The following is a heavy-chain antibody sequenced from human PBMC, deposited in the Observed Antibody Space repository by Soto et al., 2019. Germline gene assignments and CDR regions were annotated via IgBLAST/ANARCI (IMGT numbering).Heavy chain of an antibody. Sequence: QVQLQESGPGLVKPSQTLSLTCTVSGGSISSGGYYWSWIRQHPGKGLEWIGYIYYSGSTYYNPSLKSRVTISVDTSKNQFSLKLSSVTAADTAVYYCARDTNSPYYGDKSYWYFDLWGRGTLVTVSS. CDR1: GGSISSGGYY. CDR2: IYYSGST. CDR3: ARDTNSPYYGDKSYWYFDL. D-gene: IGHD4-17*01. J-gene: IGHJ2*01. V-gene: IGHV4-31*03.